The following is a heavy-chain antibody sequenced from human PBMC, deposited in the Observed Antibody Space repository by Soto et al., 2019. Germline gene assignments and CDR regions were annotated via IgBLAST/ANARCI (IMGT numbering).Heavy chain of an antibody. V-gene: IGHV1-18*01. CDR3: ARIVVSSGHEPPHLDS. J-gene: IGHJ4*02. CDR1: GYTFNFYG. Sequence: VASVKVSCKASGYTFNFYGITWVRQAPGQGLEWMGWISGFNGNTNYAADLQGRVTMTTDTSTSTAYMELRGLRSDDTAVYYCARIVVSSGHEPPHLDSWGQGTLVTVSS. D-gene: IGHD3-16*01. CDR2: ISGFNGNT.